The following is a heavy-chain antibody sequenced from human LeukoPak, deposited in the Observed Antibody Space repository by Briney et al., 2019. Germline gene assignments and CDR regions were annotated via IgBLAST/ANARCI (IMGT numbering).Heavy chain of an antibody. V-gene: IGHV3-23*01. D-gene: IGHD3-10*01. CDR1: GFTFSSYG. CDR3: AKGGGLWFGELSY. CDR2: ISGSGGST. J-gene: IGHJ4*02. Sequence: GGSLRLSCAASGFTFSSYGMSWVRQAPGKGPEWVSAISGSGGSTYYADSVKGRFTISRDNSKNTLYLQMNSLRAEDTAVYYCAKGGGLWFGELSYWGQGTLVTVSS.